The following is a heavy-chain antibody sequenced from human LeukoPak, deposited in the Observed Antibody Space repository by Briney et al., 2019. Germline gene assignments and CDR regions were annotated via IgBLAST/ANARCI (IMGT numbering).Heavy chain of an antibody. CDR2: IYYSGST. V-gene: IGHV4-61*08. Sequence: SETLSLTCTVSGDSISSGDWWSWVRQPPGKGLEWIGYIYYSGSTNYNPSLKSRVTISVDTSKNQFSLKLSSVTAADTAVYYCARASWFGPQKVGFDPWGQGTLVTVSS. J-gene: IGHJ5*02. D-gene: IGHD3-10*01. CDR3: ARASWFGPQKVGFDP. CDR1: GDSISSGDW.